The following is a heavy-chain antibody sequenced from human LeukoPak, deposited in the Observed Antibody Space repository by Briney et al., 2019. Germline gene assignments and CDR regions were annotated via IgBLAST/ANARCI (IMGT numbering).Heavy chain of an antibody. D-gene: IGHD3-22*01. CDR1: GFTFSSYG. V-gene: IGHV3-30*02. CDR2: IRYDGSNK. Sequence: GGSLRPSCAASGFTFSSYGMHWVRQAPGKGLEWVAFIRYDGSNKYYADSVKGRFTISRDNSKNTLYLQMNSLRAEDTAVYYCASLGGVTMIVVVEVYWGQGTLVTVSS. CDR3: ASLGGVTMIVVVEVY. J-gene: IGHJ4*02.